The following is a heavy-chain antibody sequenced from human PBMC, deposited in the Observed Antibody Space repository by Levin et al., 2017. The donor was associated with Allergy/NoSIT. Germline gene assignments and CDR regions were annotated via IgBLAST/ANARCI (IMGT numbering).Heavy chain of an antibody. J-gene: IGHJ5*02. CDR2: INHSGST. V-gene: IGHV4-34*01. D-gene: IGHD3-3*01. CDR3: ARGTWVHDFWSGPKGANWFDP. CDR1: GGSFSGYY. Sequence: SQTLSLTCAVYGGSFSGYYWSWIRQPPGKGLEWIGEINHSGSTNYNPSLKSRVTISVDTSKNQFSLKLSSVTAADTAVYYCARGTWVHDFWSGPKGANWFDPWGQGTLVTVSS.